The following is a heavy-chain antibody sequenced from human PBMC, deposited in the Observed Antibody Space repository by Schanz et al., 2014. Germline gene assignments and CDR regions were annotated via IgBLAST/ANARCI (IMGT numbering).Heavy chain of an antibody. CDR1: GGSINNYH. D-gene: IGHD6-19*01. J-gene: IGHJ6*02. Sequence: QVQLQESGPGLVKPSETLSLTCTVSGGSINNYHWSWIRQPPGMGLEWLGYIYSSGNTNYNPSLKVRVAITRGTSKNQFSLTLTSVAATDTAVYYCARVAVAGVEWNTDHYYVLDVWGQGTTVTVSS. CDR3: ARVAVAGVEWNTDHYYVLDV. CDR2: IYSSGNT. V-gene: IGHV4-59*01.